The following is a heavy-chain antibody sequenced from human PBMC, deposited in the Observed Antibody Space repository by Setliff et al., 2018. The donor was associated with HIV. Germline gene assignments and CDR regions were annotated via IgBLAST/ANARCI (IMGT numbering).Heavy chain of an antibody. Sequence: GASVKVSCKASGGTFSRNPISWVRQAPGQGLEWMGGITPIFGTTKYAQKFQGRVTITADESRTTAYLDLNSLRSEDTAVYYCASIVGATGGAFDIWGQGTMVTVSS. CDR3: ASIVGATGGAFDI. J-gene: IGHJ3*02. CDR2: ITPIFGTT. CDR1: GGTFSRNP. V-gene: IGHV1-69*13. D-gene: IGHD1-26*01.